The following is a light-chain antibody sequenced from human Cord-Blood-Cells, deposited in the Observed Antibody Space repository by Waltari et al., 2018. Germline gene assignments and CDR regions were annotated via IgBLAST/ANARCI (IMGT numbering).Light chain of an antibody. CDR2: AAS. Sequence: DIQMTQSPSSLSASVGDRVTITCRASQSISSYLNWYQQKPGKAPKLLIYAASSLQSGCLSRFSGSGSGTYSTLTISRLQPEDCATYYCQQGYRTPPAFGQGTKVEIK. CDR1: QSISSY. J-gene: IGKJ1*01. V-gene: IGKV1-39*01. CDR3: QQGYRTPPA.